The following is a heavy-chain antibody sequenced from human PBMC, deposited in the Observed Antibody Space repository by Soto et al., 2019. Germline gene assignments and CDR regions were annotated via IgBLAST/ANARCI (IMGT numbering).Heavy chain of an antibody. J-gene: IGHJ4*02. CDR1: GFTFSSYA. D-gene: IGHD3-3*01. CDR3: AKVPPEDFWSGYYTYYFDY. CDR2: ISGSGGST. Sequence: QPGGSLRLSCAASGFTFSSYAMSWVRQAPGKGLEWVSAISGSGGSTYYADSVKGRFTISRDNSKNTLYLQMNSLRAEDTAVYYCAKVPPEDFWSGYYTYYFDYWGQGTLVTVSS. V-gene: IGHV3-23*01.